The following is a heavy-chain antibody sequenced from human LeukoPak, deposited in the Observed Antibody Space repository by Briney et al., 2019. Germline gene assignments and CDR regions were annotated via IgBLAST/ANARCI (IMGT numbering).Heavy chain of an antibody. CDR3: ASGWYYFDY. V-gene: IGHV3-7*01. J-gene: IGHJ4*02. CDR2: IKQDGSEK. D-gene: IGHD6-19*01. Sequence: GGSLRLSCAASGFTFSSYWMSWVRQAPGKGLEWVANIKQDGSEKYYVDSVKGRFTISRDNAKNSLCLQTNSLRAEDTAVYYCASGWYYFDYWGQGTLVTVSS. CDR1: GFTFSSYW.